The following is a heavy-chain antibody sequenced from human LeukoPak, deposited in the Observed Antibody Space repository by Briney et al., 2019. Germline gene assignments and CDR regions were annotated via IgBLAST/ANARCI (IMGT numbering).Heavy chain of an antibody. Sequence: GGSLRLSCGASGFTFRSYEMNWVRQAPGKGLEWVSYISSSSSTIYYSDSLKGRFTISRDNAKNSLYLQMNSLRVEDTAVYYCARAQWLAVGYYFDYWGQGTLVTVSS. CDR2: ISSSSSTI. J-gene: IGHJ4*02. CDR1: GFTFRSYE. V-gene: IGHV3-48*03. D-gene: IGHD6-19*01. CDR3: ARAQWLAVGYYFDY.